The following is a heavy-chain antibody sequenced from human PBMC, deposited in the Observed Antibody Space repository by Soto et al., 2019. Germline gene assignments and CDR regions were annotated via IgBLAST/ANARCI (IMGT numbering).Heavy chain of an antibody. J-gene: IGHJ4*02. V-gene: IGHV4-30-2*01. CDR1: GGSISSGGYS. Sequence: SETLSLTCAVSGGSISSGGYSWSWIRQPPGKGLEWIGYIYHSGSTYYNPSLKSRVTISVDRSKNQFSLKLSSVTAADTAVYYCARVGYYYDSSGYSNPFDYWGQGTLVTVSS. CDR2: IYHSGST. CDR3: ARVGYYYDSSGYSNPFDY. D-gene: IGHD3-22*01.